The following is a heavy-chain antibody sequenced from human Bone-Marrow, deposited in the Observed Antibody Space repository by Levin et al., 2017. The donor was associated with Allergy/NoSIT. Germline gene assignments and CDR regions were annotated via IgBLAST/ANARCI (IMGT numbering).Heavy chain of an antibody. CDR2: IKNDGSST. Sequence: GESLKISCAASGFTFSSYWMHWVRQAPGQGLVWVSHIKNDGSSTNYADSVKGRFTISRDNAKNTLSLQMNSLRADDTALYYCVRDRWNGPDYWGQGILVTVSS. V-gene: IGHV3-74*01. CDR3: VRDRWNGPDY. D-gene: IGHD1-1*01. J-gene: IGHJ4*02. CDR1: GFTFSSYW.